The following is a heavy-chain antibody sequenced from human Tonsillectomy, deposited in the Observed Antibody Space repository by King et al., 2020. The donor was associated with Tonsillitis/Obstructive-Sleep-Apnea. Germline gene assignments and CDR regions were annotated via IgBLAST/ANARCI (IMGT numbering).Heavy chain of an antibody. D-gene: IGHD3-22*01. CDR3: ARVFDYFDSSGYRAFDV. Sequence: VQLVESGGGLVQPGGSLRLSCAASGFSFSSYWMSWVRQALGKGLEWVANIKEDGSEKYYVDSVKGRFTISRDNAKNSLYLQMNSLRAEDTAVYYCARVFDYFDSSGYRAFDVWGQGTMVTVSS. J-gene: IGHJ3*01. V-gene: IGHV3-7*03. CDR1: GFSFSSYW. CDR2: IKEDGSEK.